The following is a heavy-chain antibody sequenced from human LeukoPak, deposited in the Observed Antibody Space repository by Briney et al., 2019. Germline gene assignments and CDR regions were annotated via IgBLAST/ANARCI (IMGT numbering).Heavy chain of an antibody. D-gene: IGHD1-1*01. CDR1: AFTFDNYG. V-gene: IGHV3-30*02. CDR2: IRYDGSNK. J-gene: IGHJ4*02. Sequence: GGSLRLSCAASAFTFDNYGMHWVRQAPGKGLEWVAFIRYDGSNKYYADSVKGRFTISRDNSKNTLYLQMNSLRAEDTAVYYCSKKGQADDDGKPDWGQGTLVTVSP. CDR3: SKKGQADDDGKPD.